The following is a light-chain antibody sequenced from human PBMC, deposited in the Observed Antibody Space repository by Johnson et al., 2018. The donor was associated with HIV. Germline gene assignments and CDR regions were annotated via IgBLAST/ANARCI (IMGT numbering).Light chain of an antibody. Sequence: QSVLTQPPSVSAAPGQKVTISCSGSSSNIGNNYVSWYQQVPGTAPKLLIYENNKRPSGIPARFSGSKSGTSATLGITGLQTGDKADYYCGTWYSSLSAGDVFGTGTKVTVL. CDR3: GTWYSSLSAGDV. J-gene: IGLJ1*01. V-gene: IGLV1-51*02. CDR2: ENN. CDR1: SSNIGNNY.